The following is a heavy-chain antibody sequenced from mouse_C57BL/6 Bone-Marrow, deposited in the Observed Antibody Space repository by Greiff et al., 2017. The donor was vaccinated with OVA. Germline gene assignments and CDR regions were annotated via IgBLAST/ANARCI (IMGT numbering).Heavy chain of an antibody. J-gene: IGHJ4*01. D-gene: IGHD1-1*01. CDR3: ARNLITTVVKAMDY. CDR2: ISSGSSTI. V-gene: IGHV5-17*01. CDR1: GFTFSDYG. Sequence: EVKLMESGGGLVKPGGSLKLSCAASGFTFSDYGMHWVRQAPEKGLEWVAYISSGSSTIYYADTVKGRFTISRDNAKNTLFLQMTSLRSEDTAMYYCARNLITTVVKAMDYWGQGTSVTVSS.